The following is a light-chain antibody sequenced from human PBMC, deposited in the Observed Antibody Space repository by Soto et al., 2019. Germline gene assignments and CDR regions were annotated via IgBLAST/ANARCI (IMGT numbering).Light chain of an antibody. CDR2: KVS. V-gene: IGKV2-30*01. Sequence: DVVMTQSPLFLPVTLGQPASISCRSSQTLLYSDGSTYLNWFHQRPGQSPRRLIYKVSTRDSGVPDRFSGSGSGTDFTLKISRVEAEDVGVYYFMQATHWPRTFGQGTKVEIK. CDR3: MQATHWPRT. CDR1: QTLLYSDGSTY. J-gene: IGKJ1*01.